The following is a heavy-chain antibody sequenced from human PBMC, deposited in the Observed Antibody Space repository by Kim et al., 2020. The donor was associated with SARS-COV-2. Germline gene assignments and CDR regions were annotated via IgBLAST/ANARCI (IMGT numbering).Heavy chain of an antibody. J-gene: IGHJ6*02. CDR3: ARARGLVLWFGELLGLPGYGMDV. V-gene: IGHV3-21*01. CDR2: ISSSSSYI. D-gene: IGHD3-10*01. CDR1: GFTFSSYS. Sequence: GGSLRLSCAASGFTFSSYSMNWVRQAPGKGLEWVSSISSSSSYIYYADSVKGRFTISRDNAKNSLYLQMNSLRAEDTAVYYCARARGLVLWFGELLGLPGYGMDVWGQGTTVTVSS.